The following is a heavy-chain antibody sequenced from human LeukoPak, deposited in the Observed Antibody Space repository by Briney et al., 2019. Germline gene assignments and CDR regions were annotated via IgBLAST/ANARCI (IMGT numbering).Heavy chain of an antibody. CDR2: FDPEDGET. D-gene: IGHD1-26*01. Sequence: ASVKVSCKVSGYTLTELSMHWVRQAPGKGLEWTGGFDPEDGETIYAQKFQGRVTMTEDTSTDTAYMELSSLRSEDTAVYYCATVPTHPATAFDYWGQGTLVTVSS. V-gene: IGHV1-24*01. J-gene: IGHJ4*02. CDR1: GYTLTELS. CDR3: ATVPTHPATAFDY.